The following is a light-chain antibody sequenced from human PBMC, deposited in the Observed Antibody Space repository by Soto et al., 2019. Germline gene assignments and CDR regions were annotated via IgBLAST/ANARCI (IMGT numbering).Light chain of an antibody. CDR1: SGDIGSYNR. J-gene: IGLJ1*01. CDR2: EVT. Sequence: ALTQPASVSGSPGQSITISCTGTSGDIGSYNRVSWYQQHPGKAPKLIIYEVTDRPSGVSNRFSGSKSGNTASLTISGPQAEDEAEYYCSSYTNINTRACVFGTGTKVTVL. V-gene: IGLV2-14*01. CDR3: SSYTNINTRACV.